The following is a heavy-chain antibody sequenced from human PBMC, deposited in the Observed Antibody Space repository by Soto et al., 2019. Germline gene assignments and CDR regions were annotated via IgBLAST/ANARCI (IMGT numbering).Heavy chain of an antibody. CDR2: IIPIFGTA. CDR3: AREPDCTSTRCYDLPHYYYYYGMDL. V-gene: IGHV1-69*13. CDR1: GGTFSSYA. Sequence: GASVKVSCKASGGTFSSYAISWVRQAPGQGLEWMGGIIPIFGTANYAQKFQGRVTITADESTSTAYMELSSLRSEDTAVYYCAREPDCTSTRCYDLPHYYYYYGMDLWGQGTTVTVSS. J-gene: IGHJ6*02. D-gene: IGHD2-2*01.